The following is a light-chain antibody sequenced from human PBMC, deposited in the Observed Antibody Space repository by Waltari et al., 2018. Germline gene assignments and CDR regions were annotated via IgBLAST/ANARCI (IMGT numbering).Light chain of an antibody. CDR1: SSDIGAYDH. Sequence: QSALTQPPSVSGSPGQSVPISCTGTSSDIGAYDHVSWYQQHPGKAPKRIIYEVYNRPSWVPARFSGSKSGNTASLTVAGLQPDDEAYYHCVSFVAKLGGGTKLTVL. CDR2: EVY. J-gene: IGLJ3*02. CDR3: VSFVAK. V-gene: IGLV2-8*01.